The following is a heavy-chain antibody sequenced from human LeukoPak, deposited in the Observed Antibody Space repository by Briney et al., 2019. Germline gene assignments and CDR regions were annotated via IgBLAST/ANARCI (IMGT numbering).Heavy chain of an antibody. CDR3: ARDPGFGELLSVGYFDL. CDR1: GGSISDSY. D-gene: IGHD3-10*01. V-gene: IGHV4-59*01. Sequence: PSETLSLTCTVSGGSISDSYWSWVRQPPGKGLEWVGFVYNGRSANYNPSLKSRLTMSLNTSQNQFSLRLNSLTTADTAVYYCARDPGFGELLSVGYFDLWGRGILVTVS. J-gene: IGHJ2*01. CDR2: VYNGRSA.